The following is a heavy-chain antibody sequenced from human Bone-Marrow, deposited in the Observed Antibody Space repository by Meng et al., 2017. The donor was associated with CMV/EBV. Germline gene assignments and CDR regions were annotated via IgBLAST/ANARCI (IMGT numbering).Heavy chain of an antibody. D-gene: IGHD5-24*01. CDR3: TRDIGRVGAY. Sequence: GGPLRLSCAASGFTFSKYWMHWVRQVPGKGLVWVSRSNEDGTNTNYADSVKDRFTISRDNAKNTMYLQMNSLKVEETAIYYCTRDIGRVGAYWGHGKLVT. J-gene: IGHJ4*01. CDR2: SNEDGTNT. CDR1: GFTFSKYW. V-gene: IGHV3-74*01.